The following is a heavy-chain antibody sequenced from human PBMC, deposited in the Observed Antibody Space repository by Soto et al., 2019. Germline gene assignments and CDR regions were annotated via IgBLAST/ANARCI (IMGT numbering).Heavy chain of an antibody. CDR3: AKGLGDAGPWYQLLGPYYYYGMDV. CDR1: GFTFSSYG. Sequence: QVQLVESGGGVVQPGRSLRLSCAASGFTFSSYGMHWVRQAPGKGLEWVAVISYDGSNKYYADSVKGRFTISRDNSKNTVYLQMNSLRAEDTAVYYCAKGLGDAGPWYQLLGPYYYYGMDVWGQGTTVTVSS. J-gene: IGHJ6*02. V-gene: IGHV3-30*18. D-gene: IGHD2-2*01. CDR2: ISYDGSNK.